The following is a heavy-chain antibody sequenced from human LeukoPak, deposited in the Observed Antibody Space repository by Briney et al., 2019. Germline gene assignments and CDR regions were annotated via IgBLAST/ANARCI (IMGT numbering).Heavy chain of an antibody. D-gene: IGHD3-22*01. CDR2: IYYSGST. V-gene: IGHV4-39*07. Sequence: SSETLSLTCTVSGGSISSSSYYWGWIRQPPGKGLEWIGSIYYSGSTYYNPSLKSRVTISVDTSKNQFSLNLSSVTAADTAVYYCARDLYYYDSSGPYYFDYWGQGTLVTVSS. CDR3: ARDLYYYDSSGPYYFDY. J-gene: IGHJ4*02. CDR1: GGSISSSSYY.